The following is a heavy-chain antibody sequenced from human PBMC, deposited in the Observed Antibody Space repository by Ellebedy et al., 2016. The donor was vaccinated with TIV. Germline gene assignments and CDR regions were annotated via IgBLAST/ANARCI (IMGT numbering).Heavy chain of an antibody. J-gene: IGHJ3*02. Sequence: GGSLRLSCATSGFSFRSYWMSWVRQAPGKGLEWVANIRQDGSDMYYVDSVKGRFTISRDNAKDSLYLQMNSLTVEDTAVYYCVTDGSYGDYLSPTHAFVMWGQGTMVAVSS. CDR1: GFSFRSYW. V-gene: IGHV3-7*01. CDR3: VTDGSYGDYLSPTHAFVM. CDR2: IRQDGSDM. D-gene: IGHD4-17*01.